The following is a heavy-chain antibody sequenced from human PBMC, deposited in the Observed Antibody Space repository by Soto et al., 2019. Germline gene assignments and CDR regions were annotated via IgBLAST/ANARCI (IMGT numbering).Heavy chain of an antibody. CDR3: ARYRREAVAGYTLDN. CDR1: GGSISSNY. CDR2: VYNSWST. Sequence: SATLSLTCTCSGGSISSNYWAWIRHPPGKGLEWIGYVYNSWSTNYNPSLKSRFTISEDTSKSQFSLKVNSMTAADTAVYYCARYRREAVAGYTLDNWGQGILVTVSS. D-gene: IGHD6-13*01. J-gene: IGHJ4*02. V-gene: IGHV4-59*01.